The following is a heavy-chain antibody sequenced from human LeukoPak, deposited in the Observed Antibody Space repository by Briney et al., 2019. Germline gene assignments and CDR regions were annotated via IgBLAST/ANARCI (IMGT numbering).Heavy chain of an antibody. Sequence: SETLSLTCTVSGGSISSGSYYWSWIRQPAGKGLEWIGRIYTSGSTNYNPSLKSRVTISVDTSKNQFSLKLSSVTAADTAVYYCARRGIATLDYWGQGTLVTVSS. J-gene: IGHJ4*02. CDR2: IYTSGST. D-gene: IGHD6-13*01. CDR3: ARRGIATLDY. CDR1: GGSISSGSYY. V-gene: IGHV4-61*02.